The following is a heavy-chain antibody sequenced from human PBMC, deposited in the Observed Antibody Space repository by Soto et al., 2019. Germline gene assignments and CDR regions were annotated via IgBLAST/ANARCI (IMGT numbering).Heavy chain of an antibody. CDR3: VREGGSTSNYYYYMDV. CDR1: GGSITNHF. Sequence: PSETLSLTCTVSGGSITNHFWSWIRQPPGKGLEWIGYIYNSGNTNYNPSLRSRVTISVDTSKNQFSLKLSSVTAADTAVYYCVREGGSTSNYYYYMDVWGKGTTVTVS. V-gene: IGHV4-59*11. D-gene: IGHD6-13*01. J-gene: IGHJ6*03. CDR2: IYNSGNT.